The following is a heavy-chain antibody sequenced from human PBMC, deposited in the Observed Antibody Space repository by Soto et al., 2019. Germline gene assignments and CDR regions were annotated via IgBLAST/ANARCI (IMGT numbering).Heavy chain of an antibody. CDR2: IYSGGST. CDR1: GFTVSSTY. CDR3: ASSGYRYGPFAA. J-gene: IGHJ5*02. Sequence: EVQLVESGGGLIQPGGSLRLSCAASGFTVSSTYMSWVRQAPGKGLEWVSVIYSGGSTYYADSVKGRFTISRDNSKNTVCLRMNRLRAEDTAVYYCASSGYRYGPFAAWGQGALVTVSS. D-gene: IGHD5-18*01. V-gene: IGHV3-53*01.